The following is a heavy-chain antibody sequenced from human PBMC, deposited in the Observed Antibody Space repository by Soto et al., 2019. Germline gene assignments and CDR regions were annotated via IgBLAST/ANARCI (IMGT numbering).Heavy chain of an antibody. CDR1: PGSITRGENF. D-gene: IGHD2-8*02. J-gene: IGHJ4*02. CDR3: ATDTGTYPYYCCY. CDR2: TPHGGST. Sequence: PSQTLSLTCTVAPGSITRGENFWNWIRQSQRQCLEWIGYTPHGGSTYYNPPLKCRLTISVDTCKNQFPLKLNTVTAADTAVYYCATDTGTYPYYCCYRGRGTLVTVSS. V-gene: IGHV4-30-4*01.